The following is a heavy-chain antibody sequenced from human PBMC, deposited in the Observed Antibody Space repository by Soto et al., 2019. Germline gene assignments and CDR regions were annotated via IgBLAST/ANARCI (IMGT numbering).Heavy chain of an antibody. J-gene: IGHJ4*02. CDR3: ARDEGGYNILTGYYKAHHFDQ. D-gene: IGHD3-9*01. Sequence: ASVKVSCKASGYTFGHLYITWVRQAPGRGLEWMGAISPHNRNTNYAQKFRGRVTMTTDTSTSTAYMELRSLRSDDTAVYYCARDEGGYNILTGYYKAHHFDQWGQGALVTVSS. V-gene: IGHV1-18*01. CDR2: ISPHNRNT. CDR1: GYTFGHLY.